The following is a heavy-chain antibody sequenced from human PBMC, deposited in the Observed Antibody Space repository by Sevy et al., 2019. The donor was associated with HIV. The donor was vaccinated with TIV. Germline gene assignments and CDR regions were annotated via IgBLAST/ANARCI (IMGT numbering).Heavy chain of an antibody. Sequence: ASVKVSCKTTGYIFSDYNMHWVRQAPGQGLEWMALINPNSGVTIYAHNFRGRVSVTRDTSMRTAYMELSRLTSDDTAVYYCVREDINAPRTLLSFDIWGQGTMVTVSS. V-gene: IGHV1-2*06. CDR1: GYIFSDYN. CDR2: INPNSGVT. CDR3: VREDINAPRTLLSFDI. D-gene: IGHD3-3*01. J-gene: IGHJ3*02.